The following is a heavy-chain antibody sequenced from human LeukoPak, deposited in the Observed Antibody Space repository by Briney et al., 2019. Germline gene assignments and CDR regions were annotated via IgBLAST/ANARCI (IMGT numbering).Heavy chain of an antibody. D-gene: IGHD6-19*01. Sequence: GGSLRLSCAASGFTFSDFALNWVRQAPGKELEWVSLIRGDDNSAYYADSVKGRFTISRDNSLSTLYLEMNSLRADDTAVYYCAKRMVAGNNYYYYAMDVWGHGTTVTVSS. V-gene: IGHV3-23*01. CDR3: AKRMVAGNNYYYYAMDV. J-gene: IGHJ6*02. CDR2: IRGDDNSA. CDR1: GFTFSDFA.